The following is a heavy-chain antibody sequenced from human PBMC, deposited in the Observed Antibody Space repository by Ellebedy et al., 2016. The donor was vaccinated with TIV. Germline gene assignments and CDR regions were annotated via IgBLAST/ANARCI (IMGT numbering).Heavy chain of an antibody. J-gene: IGHJ4*02. CDR1: GYSFTSYW. Sequence: GESLKISRKGSGYSFTSYWIGWVRQMPGKGLEWMGIIYPGDSDTRYSPSFQGQVTISADKSISTAYLQWSSLKASGSAMYYCARRTDTYFDYWGQGTLVTVSS. CDR2: IYPGDSDT. CDR3: ARRTDTYFDY. V-gene: IGHV5-51*01. D-gene: IGHD4-17*01.